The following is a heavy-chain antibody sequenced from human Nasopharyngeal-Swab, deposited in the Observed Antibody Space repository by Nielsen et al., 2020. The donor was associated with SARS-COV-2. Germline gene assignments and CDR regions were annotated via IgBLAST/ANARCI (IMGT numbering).Heavy chain of an antibody. J-gene: IGHJ3*02. CDR2: IIPIFGTA. D-gene: IGHD3-22*01. Sequence: SVKVSCKASGGTFSSYAISWVRQAPGQGLEWMGGIIPIFGTANYAQKFQGRVTITADESTSTAYMELSSLRSEDTAVYYCARDGNYDTTNIDRRAFDIWGQGTMVTVSS. CDR3: ARDGNYDTTNIDRRAFDI. V-gene: IGHV1-69*13. CDR1: GGTFSSYA.